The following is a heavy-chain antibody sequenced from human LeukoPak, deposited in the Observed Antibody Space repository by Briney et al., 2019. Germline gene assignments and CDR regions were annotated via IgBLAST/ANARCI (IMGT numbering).Heavy chain of an antibody. V-gene: IGHV3-74*01. J-gene: IGHJ1*01. D-gene: IGHD3-10*01. CDR1: GFTFSTYW. CDR2: IDEYGTTI. Sequence: PGGSLRLSCAASGFTFSTYWMHWVRQAPGEGLVWVSRIDEYGTTIDYADSVRNRFTISRDNAKNTLYLHMNSLRADDTATYYCARDVGGAGSHWGQGTLVTVSS. CDR3: ARDVGGAGSH.